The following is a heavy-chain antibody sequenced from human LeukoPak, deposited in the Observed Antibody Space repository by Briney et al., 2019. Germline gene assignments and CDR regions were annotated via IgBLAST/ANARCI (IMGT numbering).Heavy chain of an antibody. J-gene: IGHJ4*02. D-gene: IGHD6-6*01. CDR3: ARRGSSWDYFDY. V-gene: IGHV4-59*01. CDR2: IYYSGST. CDR1: GGSISSYY. Sequence: TSETLSLTCTVSGGSISSYYWSWIRKPPGKGLEWIGYIYYSGSTNYNPSLRSRVTISVDTSKNQFSLKLASVTAADTAVYYCARRGSSWDYFDYWGQGALVTVSS.